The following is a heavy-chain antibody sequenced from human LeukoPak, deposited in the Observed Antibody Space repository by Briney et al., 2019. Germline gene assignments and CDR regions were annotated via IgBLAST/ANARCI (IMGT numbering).Heavy chain of an antibody. CDR1: GYTFTSYG. Sequence: GASVKVSCKASGYTFTSYGISWVRQAPGQGLEWMGWICAYNGNTNYAQKLQGRVTMTTDTSTSTAYMELRSLRSDDTAVYYCARGAPASEQQPEAYDYWGQGTLVTVSS. V-gene: IGHV1-18*01. CDR2: ICAYNGNT. D-gene: IGHD6-13*01. J-gene: IGHJ4*02. CDR3: ARGAPASEQQPEAYDY.